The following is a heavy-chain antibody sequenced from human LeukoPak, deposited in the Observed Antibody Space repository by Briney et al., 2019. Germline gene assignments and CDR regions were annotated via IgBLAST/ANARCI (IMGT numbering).Heavy chain of an antibody. J-gene: IGHJ6*02. CDR1: GFTFSSYG. D-gene: IGHD4-17*01. V-gene: IGHV3-30*18. CDR3: AKTTVTTPYYYYGMDV. Sequence: GGSLRLSCAASGFTFSSYGMHWVRQAPGKGLEWVAVISYDGSNKYYADSVKGRFTISRDNSKNTLYLQMNSLRAEDTAVYYCAKTTVTTPYYYYGMDVWGQGTTVTVSS. CDR2: ISYDGSNK.